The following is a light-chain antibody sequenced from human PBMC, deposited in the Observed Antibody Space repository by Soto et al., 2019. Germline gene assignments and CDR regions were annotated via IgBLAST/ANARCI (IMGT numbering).Light chain of an antibody. Sequence: QSALTQPRSVSGSPGQSVSISCTGTSSDAGGYTYVSWYQQHPGKAPKVMIYDVSKRPSGVPDRFSGSKSGNTASLTISGLQSEDEADYYCCSYAGRYTYVFGTGTKVTVL. CDR2: DVS. J-gene: IGLJ1*01. V-gene: IGLV2-11*01. CDR3: CSYAGRYTYV. CDR1: SSDAGGYTY.